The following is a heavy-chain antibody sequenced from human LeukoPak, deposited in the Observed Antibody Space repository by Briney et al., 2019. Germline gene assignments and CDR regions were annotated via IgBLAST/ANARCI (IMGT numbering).Heavy chain of an antibody. CDR3: ARDSPYVWGSYRPFDY. J-gene: IGHJ4*02. Sequence: SETLSLTCAVYGGSFSGYYWSWIRQPPGKGLEWIGEINHSGSTNYNPSLRGRVTISVDTSKNQFSLKLSSVTAADTAVYYCARDSPYVWGSYRPFDYWGQGTLVTVSS. D-gene: IGHD3-16*02. CDR2: INHSGST. CDR1: GGSFSGYY. V-gene: IGHV4-34*01.